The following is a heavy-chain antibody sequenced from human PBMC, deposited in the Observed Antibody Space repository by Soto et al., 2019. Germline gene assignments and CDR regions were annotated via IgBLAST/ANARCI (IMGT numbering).Heavy chain of an antibody. J-gene: IGHJ4*02. CDR2: ISYDGSNK. CDR1: GFTFSSYG. Sequence: QVQLVESGGGVVQPGRSLRLSCAASGFTFSSYGMHWVRQAPGKGLEWVAVISYDGSNKYYADSVKGRFTISRDNSKNTLYLQMNSLRAEDTAVYYCAKLFGNFAAGIDYWGQGTLVTVSS. D-gene: IGHD1-7*01. CDR3: AKLFGNFAAGIDY. V-gene: IGHV3-30*18.